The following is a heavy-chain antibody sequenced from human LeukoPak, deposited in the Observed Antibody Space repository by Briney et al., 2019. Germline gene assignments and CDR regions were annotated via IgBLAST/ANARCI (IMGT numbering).Heavy chain of an antibody. CDR3: AKDYYDSSGHTDYYFDY. D-gene: IGHD3-22*01. V-gene: IGHV3-23*01. CDR1: GFTFSSYA. J-gene: IGHJ4*02. Sequence: GGSLRLSCAASGFTFSSYAMSWVRQAPGKGLEWVSTISGSGGSTYYADSVKGRFTISRDNSKNTLYLQMNSLRAEDTAVYYCAKDYYDSSGHTDYYFDYWGQGTLVTVSS. CDR2: ISGSGGST.